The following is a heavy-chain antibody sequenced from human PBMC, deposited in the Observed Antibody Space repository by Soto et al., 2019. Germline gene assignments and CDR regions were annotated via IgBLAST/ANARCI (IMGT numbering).Heavy chain of an antibody. Sequence: PGGSLRLSCAASGFTFSSYGMHWVRQAPGKGLEWVAVISYDGSNKYYADSVKGRFTISRDNSKNTLYLQMNSLRAEDTAVYYCAKGTTVTIWLFDHWGQGTLVTVSS. V-gene: IGHV3-30*18. J-gene: IGHJ4*02. CDR1: GFTFSSYG. CDR3: AKGTTVTIWLFDH. CDR2: ISYDGSNK. D-gene: IGHD4-4*01.